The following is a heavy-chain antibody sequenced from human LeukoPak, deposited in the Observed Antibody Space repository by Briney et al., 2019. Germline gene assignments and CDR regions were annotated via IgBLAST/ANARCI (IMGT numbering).Heavy chain of an antibody. J-gene: IGHJ4*02. CDR2: ISSSGSTI. Sequence: GGSLRLSCAASGFTFSDYYMSWIRQAPGKGLEWVSYISSSGSTIYYADSVKGRFTISRDNAKNSLYLQMNSLRAEDTAVYYCARARGGYDSSGYYQYYFDYWGQGTLVTVPS. V-gene: IGHV3-11*01. CDR3: ARARGGYDSSGYYQYYFDY. D-gene: IGHD3-22*01. CDR1: GFTFSDYY.